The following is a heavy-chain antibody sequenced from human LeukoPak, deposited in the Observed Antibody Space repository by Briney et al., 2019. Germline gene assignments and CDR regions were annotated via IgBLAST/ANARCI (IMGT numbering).Heavy chain of an antibody. V-gene: IGHV3-21*01. CDR1: GFTFSSYS. D-gene: IGHD4-17*01. CDR3: ARDDPSVTNLLDY. CDR2: ISSSSSYI. Sequence: GGSLRLSCAASGFTFSSYSMNWVRQAPGKGLEWVSSISSSSSYIYYADSVKGRFTISRDNAKNSLYLQMNSLRAEDTAVYYCARDDPSVTNLLDYWGQGTLVTVSS. J-gene: IGHJ4*02.